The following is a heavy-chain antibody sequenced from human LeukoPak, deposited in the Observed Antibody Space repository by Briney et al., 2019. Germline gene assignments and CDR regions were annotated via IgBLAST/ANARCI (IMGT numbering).Heavy chain of an antibody. CDR3: ARSSRGVIGLLDY. Sequence: GASVTVSCKTSGYTFSDYTINWVRQAPGQGLEGMGWVNTNTGDPTYARDFRGRFVLSVDTSVNTAYLEISGLKTEDTAVYYCARSSRGVIGLLDYWGQGALVAVSS. CDR1: GYTFSDYT. J-gene: IGHJ4*02. CDR2: VNTNTGDP. V-gene: IGHV7-4-1*01. D-gene: IGHD3-10*01.